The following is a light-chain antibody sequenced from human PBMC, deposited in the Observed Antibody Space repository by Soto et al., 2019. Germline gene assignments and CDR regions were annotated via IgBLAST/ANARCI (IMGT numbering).Light chain of an antibody. CDR2: DAS. V-gene: IGKV3-11*01. CDR1: QSLSGQ. CDR3: QQRYDWPLT. J-gene: IGKJ4*01. Sequence: EIVLTQSPATLSLSPWERATLSCRASQSLSGQLAWYQQKPGQAPRLLIYDASNRATGIPARFSGSGSATDFTLTISSLESEDFAVYYCQQRYDWPLTFGGGTKVDIK.